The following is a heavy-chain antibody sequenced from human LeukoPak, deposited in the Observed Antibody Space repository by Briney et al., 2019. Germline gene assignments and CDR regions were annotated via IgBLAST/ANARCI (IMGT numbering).Heavy chain of an antibody. CDR2: MNPNSGIT. CDR1: GYPFTSYD. V-gene: IGHV1-8*01. J-gene: IGHJ6*03. CDR3: ARSGLLWFGAAEGYYYMDV. Sequence: GASVKVSCKASGYPFTSYDVNWVRQATGQGLEWMGWMNPNSGITGYAQKFQGRVTMTRNTSISTAYMELSSLRSEDTAVYYCARSGLLWFGAAEGYYYMDVWGKGTTVTISS. D-gene: IGHD3-10*01.